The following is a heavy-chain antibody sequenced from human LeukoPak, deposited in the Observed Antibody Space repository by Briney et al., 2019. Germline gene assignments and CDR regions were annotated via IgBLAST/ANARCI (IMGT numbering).Heavy chain of an antibody. CDR1: GYSFTNYW. CDR3: ARQLDYGGFGAFGI. J-gene: IGHJ3*02. V-gene: IGHV5-51*01. D-gene: IGHD4-23*01. CDR2: VYPGDSDT. Sequence: GESLKISCKGSGYSFTNYWIHWVRQMPGKGLEWMGNVYPGDSDTRYSPSFQGQVTISAVKSITTTYLQWNSLKASDTAIYYCARQLDYGGFGAFGIWGQGTMVTVSS.